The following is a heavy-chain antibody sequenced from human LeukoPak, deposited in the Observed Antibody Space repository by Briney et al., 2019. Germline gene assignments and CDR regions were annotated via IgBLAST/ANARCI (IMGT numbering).Heavy chain of an antibody. Sequence: SETLSLTCTVSGHSINTDYYWAWVRQPPGKGLEWIGSIYHSGSTYYGPALKSRVTISVDTSKNQFSLQLSSVTAADTAVYYCARDGNGSPDDYWGQGTLVTVSS. J-gene: IGHJ4*02. CDR2: IYHSGST. CDR3: ARDGNGSPDDY. V-gene: IGHV4-38-2*02. D-gene: IGHD1-26*01. CDR1: GHSINTDYY.